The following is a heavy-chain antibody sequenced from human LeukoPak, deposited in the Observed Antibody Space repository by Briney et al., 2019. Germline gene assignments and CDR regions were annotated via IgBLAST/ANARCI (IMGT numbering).Heavy chain of an antibody. V-gene: IGHV4-61*02. CDR2: VYTSGST. J-gene: IGHJ4*02. Sequence: SQTLSLTCTVSGASVSSASYYWSWIRQPAGKGLEWIGRVYTSGSTNYNPSLKSRVTISVDTSKNQFPLKLSSVTAADTAVYYCARDFPTYCTGGSCYGGNNDYWGQGTLVTVSS. D-gene: IGHD2-15*01. CDR3: ARDFPTYCTGGSCYGGNNDY. CDR1: GASVSSASYY.